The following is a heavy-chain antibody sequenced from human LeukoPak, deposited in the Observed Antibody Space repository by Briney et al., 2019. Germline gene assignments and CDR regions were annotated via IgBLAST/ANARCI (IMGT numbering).Heavy chain of an antibody. J-gene: IGHJ4*02. CDR1: GDSISRYD. D-gene: IGHD3-16*02. CDR2: IYTSGT. V-gene: IGHV4-4*07. CDR3: ARSVFRGLIFFDY. Sequence: SGTLSLTRSVSGDSISRYDWSWIRQPAGKGLEWIGRIYTSGTTYNPSLKSRVTMSLDTSQNHFSLRLSSVTAADTAVYYCARSVFRGLIFFDYWGQGTLVTVSS.